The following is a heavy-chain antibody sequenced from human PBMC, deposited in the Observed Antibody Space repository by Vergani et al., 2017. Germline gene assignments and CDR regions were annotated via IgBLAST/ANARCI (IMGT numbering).Heavy chain of an antibody. CDR1: GFTFSSYG. D-gene: IGHD5-12*01. CDR2: IRYDGSNK. V-gene: IGHV3-30*02. Sequence: QVQLVESGGGVVQPGGSLRLSCAASGFTFSSYGMHWVRQAPGKGLEWVAFIRYDGSNKYYADSVKGRFTISRDNSKNTLYLQMNSLRAEDTAVYYCARDRGVAPGDYYGMDVWGQGTTVTVSS. J-gene: IGHJ6*02. CDR3: ARDRGVAPGDYYGMDV.